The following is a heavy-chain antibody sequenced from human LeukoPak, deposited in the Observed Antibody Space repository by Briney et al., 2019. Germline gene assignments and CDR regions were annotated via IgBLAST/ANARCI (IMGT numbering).Heavy chain of an antibody. J-gene: IGHJ5*02. V-gene: IGHV4-59*01. CDR2: ISYSGST. Sequence: PSETLSLTCSVSRDSIRSYHWSWIRQPPGKGLEWIGYISYSGSTKYNPSLKSRVSISVDTSKNQFSLNLTSVTAADTAVYYCARDQSLWTGYYIWNYFDPWGQGTLVTVSS. CDR1: RDSIRSYH. D-gene: IGHD3/OR15-3a*01. CDR3: ARDQSLWTGYYIWNYFDP.